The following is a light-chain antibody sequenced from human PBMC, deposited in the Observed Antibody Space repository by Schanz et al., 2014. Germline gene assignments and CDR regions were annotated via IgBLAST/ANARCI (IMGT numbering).Light chain of an antibody. CDR2: GAF. CDR1: QSLSNN. CDR3: HQYNSYPWT. V-gene: IGKV3-15*01. Sequence: EIVMTQSPATLSVSPGDTATLSCRSSQSLSNNYLAWYHQKPGQAPRLLIYGAFTRATGIPARFSGSGSGTEFTLTISSLQPEDFATYYCHQYNSYPWTFGQGTKVEIK. J-gene: IGKJ1*01.